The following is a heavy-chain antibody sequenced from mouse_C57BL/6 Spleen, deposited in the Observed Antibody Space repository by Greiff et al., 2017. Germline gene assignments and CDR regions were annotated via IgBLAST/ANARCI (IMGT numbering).Heavy chain of an antibody. J-gene: IGHJ2*01. D-gene: IGHD1-1*01. CDR2: IDPSDSYT. CDR3: ALVATDY. CDR1: GYTFTSYW. Sequence: VQLQQPGAELVKPGASVKLSCKASGYTFTSYWMQWVKQRPGQGLEWIGEIDPSDSYTNYNQKFKGKATLTVDTSSSTAYMQLISLTAEDSAVYFCALVATDYWGQGTTLTVSS. V-gene: IGHV1-50*01.